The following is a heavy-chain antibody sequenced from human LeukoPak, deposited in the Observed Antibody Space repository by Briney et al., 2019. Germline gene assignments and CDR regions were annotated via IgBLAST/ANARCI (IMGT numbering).Heavy chain of an antibody. CDR1: AGSFSGYY. J-gene: IGHJ3*02. V-gene: IGHV4-34*01. CDR2: INHSGST. Sequence: SETLSLTCAVYAGSFSGYYWSWIRQPPGKGLEWIGEINHSGSTNYNPSLKSRVTISVDTSKNQFSLKLSSVTAADTAVYYCARGRILRFLEWLLMEDAFDIWGQGTMVTVSS. D-gene: IGHD3-3*01. CDR3: ARGRILRFLEWLLMEDAFDI.